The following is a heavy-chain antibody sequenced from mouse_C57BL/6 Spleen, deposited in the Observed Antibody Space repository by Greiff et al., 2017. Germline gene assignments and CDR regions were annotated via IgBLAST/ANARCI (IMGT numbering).Heavy chain of an antibody. CDR1: GFTFSDYG. V-gene: IGHV5-17*01. CDR2: ISSGSSTI. D-gene: IGHD2-2*01. Sequence: EVKLVESGGGLVKPGGSLKLSCAASGFTFSDYGMHWVRQAPEKGLEWVAYISSGSSTIYYADTVKGRFTISRDNAKNTLFLQMTSLRSEDTAMYYCARPAVYYGYDRFADWGQGTLVTVSA. J-gene: IGHJ3*01. CDR3: ARPAVYYGYDRFAD.